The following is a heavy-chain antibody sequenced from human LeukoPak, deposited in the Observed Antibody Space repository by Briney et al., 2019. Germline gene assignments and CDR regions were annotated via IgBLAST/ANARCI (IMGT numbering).Heavy chain of an antibody. CDR3: TRELSGSQDY. D-gene: IGHD3-22*01. J-gene: IGHJ4*02. CDR2: IYYSGST. Sequence: KTSETLSLTCTVSGYSISSGYYWGWIRQPPGKGLEWIGSIYYSGSTYYNPSLKSRVTISVDTSKNQFSLKLSSVTAADTAVYYSTRELSGSQDYWGQGTLVTVSS. CDR1: GYSISSGYY. V-gene: IGHV4-38-2*02.